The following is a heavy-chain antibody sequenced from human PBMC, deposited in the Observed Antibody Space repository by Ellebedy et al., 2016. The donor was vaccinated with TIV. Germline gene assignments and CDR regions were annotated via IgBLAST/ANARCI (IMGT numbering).Heavy chain of an antibody. CDR3: ARHGGTFYGSGSFQH. CDR1: GYSFTSYG. CDR2: IYPGDSDT. J-gene: IGHJ1*01. Sequence: KVSCKGGGYSFTSYGIGWVRQLPGKGLEWMGIIYPGDSDTRYSPSFQGQVTMSVDKSISTAYLQWSSLKASDTAIYYCARHGGTFYGSGSFQHWGQGTLVTVSS. V-gene: IGHV5-51*01. D-gene: IGHD3-10*01.